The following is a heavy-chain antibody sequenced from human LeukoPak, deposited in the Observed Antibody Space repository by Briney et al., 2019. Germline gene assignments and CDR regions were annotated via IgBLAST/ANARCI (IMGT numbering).Heavy chain of an antibody. Sequence: GGSLRLSCAASGFTFSSYSMNWVRQAPGKGLEWVSSISSSSSYIYYADSVKGRFTISRDNAKNSPYLQMNSLRAEDTAVYYCARFSNYDSSGYYYPAGMDVWGQGTTVTVSS. CDR2: ISSSSSYI. CDR1: GFTFSSYS. V-gene: IGHV3-21*01. D-gene: IGHD3-22*01. J-gene: IGHJ6*02. CDR3: ARFSNYDSSGYYYPAGMDV.